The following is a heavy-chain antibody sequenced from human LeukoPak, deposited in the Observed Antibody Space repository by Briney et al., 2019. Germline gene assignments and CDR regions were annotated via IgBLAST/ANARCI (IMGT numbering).Heavy chain of an antibody. CDR1: GFTVSSNY. J-gene: IGHJ4*02. D-gene: IGHD1-26*01. V-gene: IGHV3-53*01. Sequence: GGSLRLSCAASGFTVSSNYMSWVRQAPGKGLEWVSVIYSGGSTYYADSVKGRFTISRDNSKNTLYLQMNSLRAEDMAVYYCARGRGSASQHFDYWGQGTLVTVSS. CDR3: ARGRGSASQHFDY. CDR2: IYSGGST.